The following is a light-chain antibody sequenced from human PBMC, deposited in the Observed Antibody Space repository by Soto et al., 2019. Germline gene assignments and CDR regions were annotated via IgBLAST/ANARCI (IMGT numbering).Light chain of an antibody. J-gene: IGKJ4*02. CDR2: GAS. CDR3: QQRSSWPLT. CDR1: QSLSKS. Sequence: EIFLTQSPSTLSLSPGERATLSCRASQSLSKSLVWYQQKPGQAPRLLIDGASNRATGIPARFSGSGSGTDFTLTISSLEPEDFALYFCQQRSSWPLTFGGGTKVDIK. V-gene: IGKV3-11*01.